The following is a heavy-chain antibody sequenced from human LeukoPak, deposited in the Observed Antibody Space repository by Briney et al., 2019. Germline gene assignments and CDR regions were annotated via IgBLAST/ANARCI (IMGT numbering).Heavy chain of an antibody. J-gene: IGHJ3*02. CDR1: GFTFSSYA. CDR3: AKDQKITIFGVVTDAFDI. D-gene: IGHD3-3*01. CDR2: ISGSGGST. Sequence: PGGSLRLSCAASGFTFSSYAMSWVRQAPGKGLEWVSAISGSGGSTYYADSVKGRFTISRDNSKNTLYLQMNSLRAEDTAVYYCAKDQKITIFGVVTDAFDIWGQGTMVTVSS. V-gene: IGHV3-23*01.